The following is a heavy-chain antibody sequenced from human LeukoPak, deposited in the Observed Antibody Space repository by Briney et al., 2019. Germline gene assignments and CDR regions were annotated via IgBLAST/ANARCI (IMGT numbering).Heavy chain of an antibody. D-gene: IGHD3-22*01. Sequence: ASVKVSCKASGYTFTGYYMHWVRQAPGQGLEWIGRINPNSGGTNYAQKFQGRVTMTRDTSISTAYMELSRLRSDDTAVYYCARIRYYYDSSGYYLDYWGQGTLVTVSS. J-gene: IGHJ4*02. CDR1: GYTFTGYY. V-gene: IGHV1-2*06. CDR2: INPNSGGT. CDR3: ARIRYYYDSSGYYLDY.